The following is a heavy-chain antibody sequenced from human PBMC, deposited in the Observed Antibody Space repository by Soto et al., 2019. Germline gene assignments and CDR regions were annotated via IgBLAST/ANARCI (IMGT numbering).Heavy chain of an antibody. J-gene: IGHJ4*02. D-gene: IGHD3-22*01. CDR1: GYSFANYW. Sequence: PGESLKISCSGSGYSFANYWIGWVRQMPGKGLEWMGIIYPSDSDTRYSPSFQGQVTISADKSISTAYLQWNSLKASDTAMYFCARGDSSDYSTATPADYWGRGTQVTVSS. V-gene: IGHV5-51*01. CDR2: IYPSDSDT. CDR3: ARGDSSDYSTATPADY.